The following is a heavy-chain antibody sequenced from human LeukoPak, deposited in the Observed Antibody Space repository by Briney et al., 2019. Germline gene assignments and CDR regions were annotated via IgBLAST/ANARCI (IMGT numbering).Heavy chain of an antibody. J-gene: IGHJ4*02. Sequence: PGGSLRLSCAASGFTFSSYGMHWVREAPGKGLEWVAVISYDGSNKYYADSVKGRFTISRDNSTNTLYLQMNSLRAEDTAVYYCATPSIAHYGSGSYWYFDYWGQGTLVTVSS. D-gene: IGHD3-10*01. CDR3: ATPSIAHYGSGSYWYFDY. CDR1: GFTFSSYG. CDR2: ISYDGSNK. V-gene: IGHV3-30*03.